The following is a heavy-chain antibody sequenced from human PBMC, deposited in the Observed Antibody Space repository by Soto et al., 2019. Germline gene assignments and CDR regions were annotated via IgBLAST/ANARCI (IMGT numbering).Heavy chain of an antibody. J-gene: IGHJ5*02. CDR1: GFSLSTSGVG. Sequence: QITLKESGPTLVKPTQTLTLTCTFSGFSLSTSGVGVGLIRQPPGKAMEWLALIYWNDDKRYSPSLKSRLTITKDTSKNQVVLTMTNMDPVDTATYYCAHSLVIAAAGIWVWFDPWGQGTLVTVSS. CDR3: AHSLVIAAAGIWVWFDP. CDR2: IYWNDDK. V-gene: IGHV2-5*01. D-gene: IGHD6-13*01.